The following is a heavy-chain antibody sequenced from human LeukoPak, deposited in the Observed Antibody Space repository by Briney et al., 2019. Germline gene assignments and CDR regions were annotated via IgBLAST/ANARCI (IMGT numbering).Heavy chain of an antibody. J-gene: IGHJ6*03. D-gene: IGHD6-19*01. CDR2: MNPNSGNT. CDR1: GYTFTSYD. Sequence: ASVKVSCKASGYTFTSYDINWVRQATGRGLGWMGWMNPNSGNTGYAQKFQGRVTMTRNTSISTAYMELSSLRSEDTAVYYCARTGSSGWYDYYMDVWGKGTTVTVSS. V-gene: IGHV1-8*01. CDR3: ARTGSSGWYDYYMDV.